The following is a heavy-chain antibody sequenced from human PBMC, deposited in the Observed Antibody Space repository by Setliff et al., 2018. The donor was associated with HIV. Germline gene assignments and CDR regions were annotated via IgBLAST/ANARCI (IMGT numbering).Heavy chain of an antibody. CDR2: MYHTGNT. CDR3: AGGRYFRDISDSRFDF. J-gene: IGHJ4*02. V-gene: IGHV4-31*03. Sequence: SETLSLTCSVSGVSITTDGYFWSWIRHYPGKGLEWIGYMYHTGNTYSNPSPASRLVMSLDPSKNQFSLKLNSMTAADTAMFYCAGGRYFRDISDSRFDFWGQGMLVTVSS. D-gene: IGHD2-21*02. CDR1: GVSITTDGYF.